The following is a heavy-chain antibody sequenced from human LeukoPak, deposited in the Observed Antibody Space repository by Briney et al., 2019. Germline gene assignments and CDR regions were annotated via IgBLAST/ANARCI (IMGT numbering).Heavy chain of an antibody. D-gene: IGHD5-24*01. Sequence: GGSLRLSCAPSGLTLSCYWMHWVRQAPGKGLVWVSRINNDGSSTNYADSVKGRFTISRDNAKNTLYLQMHSLRGEDTAVYYCAREGDGYNDAFDIWGQGTMVTVSS. J-gene: IGHJ3*02. CDR1: GLTLSCYW. V-gene: IGHV3-74*01. CDR3: AREGDGYNDAFDI. CDR2: INNDGSST.